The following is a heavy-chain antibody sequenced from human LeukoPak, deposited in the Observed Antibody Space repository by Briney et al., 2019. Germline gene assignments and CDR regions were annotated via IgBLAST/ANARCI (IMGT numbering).Heavy chain of an antibody. D-gene: IGHD3-9*01. CDR1: GGSISSGSYY. J-gene: IGHJ4*02. CDR3: ARDLHEVGLRYFDWSYYFDY. V-gene: IGHV4-61*02. CDR2: IYTSGST. Sequence: SETLSLTCTVSGGSISSGSYYWSWIRQPAGKGLEWIGRIYTSGSTNYNPSLKSRVTISVDTSKNQLSLKLSSVTAADTAVYYCARDLHEVGLRYFDWSYYFDYWGQGTLVTVSS.